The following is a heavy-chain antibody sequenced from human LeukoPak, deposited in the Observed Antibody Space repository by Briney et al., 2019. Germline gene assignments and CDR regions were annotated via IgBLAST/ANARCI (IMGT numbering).Heavy chain of an antibody. Sequence: SETLSLTCTVSGSSISSYYWNWIRQRAGKGLEWIGRIYTSGSTNYNPSLKSRVTISVDKSKNQFSLKLSSVTAADTAVYYCARGYYDSSGYYRYGNWFDPWGQGTLVTVSS. D-gene: IGHD3-22*01. J-gene: IGHJ5*02. V-gene: IGHV4-4*07. CDR1: GSSISSYY. CDR2: IYTSGST. CDR3: ARGYYDSSGYYRYGNWFDP.